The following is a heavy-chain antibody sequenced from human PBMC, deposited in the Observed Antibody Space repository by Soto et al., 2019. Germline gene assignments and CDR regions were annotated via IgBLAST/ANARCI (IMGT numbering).Heavy chain of an antibody. CDR3: ARAAVYYYDSSALDY. D-gene: IGHD3-22*01. CDR1: DDPMTTPY. V-gene: IGHV4-59*11. Sequence: SETLSLTCTVSDDPMTTPYWSWIRQPPGKGLEWIGNIYYTGNTKYNPSLKSRVTISVDTSKKQFSLRVSSVTAADTAVYYCARAAVYYYDSSALDYWGQGTLVTVSS. J-gene: IGHJ4*02. CDR2: IYYTGNT.